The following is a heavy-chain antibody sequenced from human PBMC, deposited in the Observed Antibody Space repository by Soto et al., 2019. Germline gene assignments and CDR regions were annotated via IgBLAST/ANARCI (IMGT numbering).Heavy chain of an antibody. J-gene: IGHJ5*02. D-gene: IGHD1-26*01. CDR3: ARDRGIVNWFDP. CDR2: IIPIFGTA. CDR1: GGTFSSYA. Sequence: SVKVSCKASGGTFSSYAISWVRQAPGQGLEWMGGIIPIFGTANYAQKFQGRVTITADESTSTAYMELSSLRSEDTAVYYCARDRGIVNWFDPWGQGTLVTVSS. V-gene: IGHV1-69*13.